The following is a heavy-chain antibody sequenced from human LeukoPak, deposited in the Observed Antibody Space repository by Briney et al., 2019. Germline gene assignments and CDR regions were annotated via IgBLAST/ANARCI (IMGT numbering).Heavy chain of an antibody. CDR2: INPNSGGT. D-gene: IGHD6-13*01. Sequence: GASVKVSCKASGYTFTGYYMHWVRQAPGQGLEWMGWINPNSGGTNYAQKFQGRVTMTRDTSISTAYMELSRLRSDDTAVYYCARDLGIAAAGNWFDPWAREPWSPSPQ. V-gene: IGHV1-2*02. CDR1: GYTFTGYY. J-gene: IGHJ5*02. CDR3: ARDLGIAAAGNWFDP.